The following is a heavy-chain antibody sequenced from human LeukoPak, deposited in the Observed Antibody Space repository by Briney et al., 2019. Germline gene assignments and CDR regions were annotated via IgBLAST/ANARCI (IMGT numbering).Heavy chain of an antibody. V-gene: IGHV3-33*01. CDR2: VWYDGSNK. J-gene: IGHJ4*02. CDR3: ARADYDSSGYYLYY. Sequence: GGSLRLSCAASGFTFSSYGMHWVRQAPGKGLEWVAVVWYDGSNKYYADSVKGRFTISRDNSKNTLYLQMNSLRAEDTAVYYCARADYDSSGYYLYYWGQGTLVTVSS. D-gene: IGHD3-22*01. CDR1: GFTFSSYG.